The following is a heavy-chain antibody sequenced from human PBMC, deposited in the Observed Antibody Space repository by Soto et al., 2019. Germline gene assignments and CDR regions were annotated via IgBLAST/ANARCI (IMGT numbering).Heavy chain of an antibody. CDR2: IYYSGST. J-gene: IGHJ4*02. CDR1: GGSISSYY. V-gene: IGHV4-59*01. D-gene: IGHD3-9*01. CDR3: ARAVTYYDILTGYYLSYFDY. Sequence: SETLSLTCTVSGGSISSYYWSWIRQPPGKGLEWIGYIYYSGSTNYNPSLKSRVTISVDTSKNQFSLKLSSVTAADTAVYYCARAVTYYDILTGYYLSYFDYWGQGTLVTVSS.